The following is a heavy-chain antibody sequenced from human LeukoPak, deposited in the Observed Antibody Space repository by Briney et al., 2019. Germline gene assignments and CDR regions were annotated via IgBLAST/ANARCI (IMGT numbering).Heavy chain of an antibody. CDR2: TYYRSTWYN. D-gene: IGHD2-2*01. J-gene: IGHJ5*02. Sequence: TSQTLSLTCAISGDSVSSNSVTWNWIRQSPSRGLEWLGRTYYRSTWYNDYAVSVRGRITVNPDTSKNQFSLHLNSVTPEDTAVYYCARRLTQYDCFDPWGQGILGTVSS. CDR1: GDSVSSNSVT. V-gene: IGHV6-1*01. CDR3: ARRLTQYDCFDP.